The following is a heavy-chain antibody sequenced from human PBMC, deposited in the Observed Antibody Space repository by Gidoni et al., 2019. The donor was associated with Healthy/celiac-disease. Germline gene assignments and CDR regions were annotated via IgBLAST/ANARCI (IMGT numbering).Heavy chain of an antibody. Sequence: EVQLVESGGGLVQPGGSLRLSCAASGFPFSSYWMSWVRQAPGKGLEWVANIKQDGSEKYYVDSVKGRFTISRDNAKNSLYLQMNSLRAEDTAVYYCARDLAAAGTRDYWGQGTLVTVSS. CDR2: IKQDGSEK. D-gene: IGHD6-13*01. V-gene: IGHV3-7*03. CDR3: ARDLAAAGTRDY. CDR1: GFPFSSYW. J-gene: IGHJ4*02.